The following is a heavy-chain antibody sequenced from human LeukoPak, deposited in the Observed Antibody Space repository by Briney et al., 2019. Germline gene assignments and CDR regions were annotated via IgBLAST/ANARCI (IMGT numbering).Heavy chain of an antibody. CDR3: ARERFRYCSSTSCYVDAFDI. CDR1: GYTFTSYY. Sequence: GASVKVSCKASGYTFTSYYMHWVRQAPGQGLERMGMINPSGGSTSYAQKFQGRVTMTRDMSTSTVYMELSSLRSEDTAVYYCARERFRYCSSTSCYVDAFDIWGQGTMVTVSS. D-gene: IGHD2-2*01. CDR2: INPSGGST. J-gene: IGHJ3*02. V-gene: IGHV1-46*01.